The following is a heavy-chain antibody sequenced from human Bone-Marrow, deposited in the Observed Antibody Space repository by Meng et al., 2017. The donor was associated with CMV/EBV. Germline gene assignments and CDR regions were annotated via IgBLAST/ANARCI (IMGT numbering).Heavy chain of an antibody. CDR3: GKSLRLRNGPKYSNYVGGADYYYGMDV. D-gene: IGHD4-11*01. CDR1: GFTFSSYA. V-gene: IGHV3-23*01. J-gene: IGHJ6*02. Sequence: GGSLRLSCAASGFTFSSYAMSWVRQAPGKGLEWVSAISGSGGSTYYADSVKGRFTISRDNSKNTLYLQMNSLRAEDTAVYYCGKSLRLRNGPKYSNYVGGADYYYGMDVWGQGTTVTVSS. CDR2: ISGSGGST.